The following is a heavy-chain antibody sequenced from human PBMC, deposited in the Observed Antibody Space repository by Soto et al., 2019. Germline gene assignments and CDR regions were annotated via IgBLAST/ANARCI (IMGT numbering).Heavy chain of an antibody. CDR1: GGTLSSYA. Sequence: GASVKVSCKASGGTLSSYAISWVRQAPGQGLEWMGGIIPIFGTANYAQKFQGRVTITADESTSTAYMELSSLRSEDTAVYYCARVIGYCSGGSCHKPLDYWGQGTLVTVSS. CDR2: IIPIFGTA. CDR3: ARVIGYCSGGSCHKPLDY. J-gene: IGHJ4*02. D-gene: IGHD2-15*01. V-gene: IGHV1-69*13.